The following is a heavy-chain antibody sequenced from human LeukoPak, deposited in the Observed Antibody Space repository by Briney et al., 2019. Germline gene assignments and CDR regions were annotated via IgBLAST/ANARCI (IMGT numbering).Heavy chain of an antibody. D-gene: IGHD5-18*01. CDR2: INHSGST. CDR3: ARDVDTAMVPHFDY. CDR1: GGSFSGYY. J-gene: IGHJ4*02. Sequence: SETLSLTCAVYGGSFSGYYWSWIRQPPGKGLEWIGEINHSGSTNYNPSLKSRVTISVDTSKNQFSLNLSSVTAADTAVYYCARDVDTAMVPHFDYWGQGTLVTVSS. V-gene: IGHV4-34*01.